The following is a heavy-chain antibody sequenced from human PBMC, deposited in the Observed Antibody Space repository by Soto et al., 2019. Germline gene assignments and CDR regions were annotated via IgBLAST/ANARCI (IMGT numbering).Heavy chain of an antibody. CDR1: GFVLKESS. CDR3: TRLISTANDF. CDR2: IRHISFSYAT. V-gene: IGHV3-73*01. D-gene: IGHD3-10*01. Sequence: EVLLVESGGGLVQTGGSLKLSCAASGFVLKESSIHWVRQASGTGLEWVGRIRHISFSYATAYAASVKGSFTIYRNDSTNTAYVQISISKTEDTAIYYCTRLISTANDFWGQVTLVTVYS. J-gene: IGHJ4*02.